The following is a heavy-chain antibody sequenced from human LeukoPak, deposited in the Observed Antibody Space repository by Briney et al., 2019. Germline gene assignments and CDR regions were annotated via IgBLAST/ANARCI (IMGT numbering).Heavy chain of an antibody. Sequence: PGGSLRLSCAASGFTFSDYSMNWVRQTPRKGLEWVSCISGSGSYIYYADSVKGRFTISRDNAKNSLYLQMNSLRAEDTAVYYCAKSRVMGYFDYWGQGTLVTVSS. CDR1: GFTFSDYS. CDR2: ISGSGSYI. J-gene: IGHJ4*02. CDR3: AKSRVMGYFDY. V-gene: IGHV3-21*01.